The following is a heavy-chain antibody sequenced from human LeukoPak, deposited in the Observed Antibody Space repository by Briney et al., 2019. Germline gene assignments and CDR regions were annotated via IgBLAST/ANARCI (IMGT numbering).Heavy chain of an antibody. V-gene: IGHV1-46*01. Sequence: ASVKVSCKAPGYTFSSYYMHWVRQAPGQGLEWMGIINPSGGSTSYAQKFQGRVTMTRDTSTSTVYMELSSLRSEDTAVYYCARGLPNRGGFDYWGQGTLVTVSS. CDR1: GYTFSSYY. J-gene: IGHJ4*02. CDR3: ARGLPNRGGFDY. CDR2: INPSGGST.